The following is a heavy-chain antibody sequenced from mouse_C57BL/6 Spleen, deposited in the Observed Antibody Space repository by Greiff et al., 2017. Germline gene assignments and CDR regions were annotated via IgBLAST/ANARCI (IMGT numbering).Heavy chain of an antibody. Sequence: QVQLKQSGAELARPGASVKMSCKASGYTFTSYTMHWVKQRPGQGLEWIGYINPSSGYTKYNQKFKDKATLTADKSSSTAYMQLSSLTSEDSAVYYCAREGDYSKPWFAYWGQGTLVTVSA. CDR1: GYTFTSYT. D-gene: IGHD2-5*01. CDR3: AREGDYSKPWFAY. V-gene: IGHV1-4*01. CDR2: INPSSGYT. J-gene: IGHJ3*01.